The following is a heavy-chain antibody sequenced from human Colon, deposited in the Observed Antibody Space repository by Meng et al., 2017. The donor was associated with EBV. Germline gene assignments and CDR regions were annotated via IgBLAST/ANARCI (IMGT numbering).Heavy chain of an antibody. CDR3: ASFDHIPRRNYFDY. V-gene: IGHV4-30-4*01. Sequence: VQRQDSGPGLVEPSQPLSLTCTVPGGSLSSGNYGWSWIRQPPGKGLEWIGYIHHSGSAYYNPSLKSRVSISVDTSKNQFSLNLNSMTAADTAVYYCASFDHIPRRNYFDYWGQGTLVTVSS. D-gene: IGHD2-21*01. CDR2: IHHSGSA. CDR1: GGSLSSGNYG. J-gene: IGHJ4*02.